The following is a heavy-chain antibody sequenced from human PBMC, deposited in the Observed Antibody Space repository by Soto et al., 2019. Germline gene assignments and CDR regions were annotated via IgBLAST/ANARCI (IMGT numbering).Heavy chain of an antibody. CDR2: IYWDDDK. J-gene: IGHJ4*02. V-gene: IGHV2-5*02. CDR3: AHRRGGSVAAAGYFDY. CDR1: GFSLSTSGVG. D-gene: IGHD6-13*01. Sequence: QITLKESGPTLVKPTQTLTLTCTFSGFSLSTSGVGVGWIRQPPGKALEWLALIYWDDDKRYSPSLKSRLTIPKDTPKNQVVLTMTNMDPVDTATYYCAHRRGGSVAAAGYFDYWGQGTLVTVSS.